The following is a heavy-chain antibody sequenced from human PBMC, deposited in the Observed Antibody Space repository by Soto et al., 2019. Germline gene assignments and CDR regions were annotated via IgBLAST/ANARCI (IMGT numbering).Heavy chain of an antibody. Sequence: ASVKVSCKASGFTFTNSAVQWVRQARGQRLERMGWIVIGSGKTDYAQKFQERITFTRDMSTSTAYMELSSLRSEDTAVYYCAADSDWEKDYWGQGTPVTVSS. CDR2: IVIGSGKT. CDR3: AADSDWEKDY. V-gene: IGHV1-58*01. D-gene: IGHD3-9*01. J-gene: IGHJ4*02. CDR1: GFTFTNSA.